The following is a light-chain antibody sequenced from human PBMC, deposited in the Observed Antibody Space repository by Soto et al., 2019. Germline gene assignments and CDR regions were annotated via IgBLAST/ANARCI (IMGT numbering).Light chain of an antibody. CDR1: QSVGTY. CDR3: QHRMNWPN. J-gene: IGKJ4*01. V-gene: IGKV3-11*01. CDR2: DAS. Sequence: EIVLTQAPATLSFSPGERATLSCRASQSVGTYLHWYQQRPGQAPRILIYDASNRATGIPVRFSGSGSGTDFILTITSLAPEDFAVYYCQHRMNWPNFGGGTKVEIK.